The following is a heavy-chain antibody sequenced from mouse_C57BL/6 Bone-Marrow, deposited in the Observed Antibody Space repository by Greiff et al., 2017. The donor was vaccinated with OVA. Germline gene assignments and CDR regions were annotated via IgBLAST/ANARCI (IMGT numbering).Heavy chain of an antibody. CDR1: GYTFTNYW. CDR2: IYPGGGYT. CDR3: ARRGYGSSYVAMDY. Sequence: VQLQQSGAELVRPGTSVKMSCKASGYTFTNYWIGWAKQRPGHGLEWIGDIYPGGGYTNYNEKFKGKATLTADKSSSTAYMQVSSLTSEDSAIYYCARRGYGSSYVAMDYWGQGTSVTVSS. J-gene: IGHJ4*01. D-gene: IGHD1-1*01. V-gene: IGHV1-63*01.